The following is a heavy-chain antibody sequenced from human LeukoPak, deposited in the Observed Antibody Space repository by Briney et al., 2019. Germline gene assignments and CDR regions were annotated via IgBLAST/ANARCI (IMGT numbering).Heavy chain of an antibody. D-gene: IGHD2-2*01. CDR2: IYYSGST. CDR3: ARFNCSSTSCYGDYYYHGMDV. CDR1: GGSISSYY. Sequence: SETLSLTCTVSGGSISSYYWSWIRQPPGKGLEWIGYIYYSGSTNYNPSLKSRVTISVDTSKNQFSLRLSSVTAADTAVYYCARFNCSSTSCYGDYYYHGMDVWGKGTTVTVSS. V-gene: IGHV4-59*01. J-gene: IGHJ6*04.